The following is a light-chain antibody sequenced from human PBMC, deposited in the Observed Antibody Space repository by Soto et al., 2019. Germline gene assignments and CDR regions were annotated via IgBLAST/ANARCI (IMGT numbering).Light chain of an antibody. Sequence: EIVLTQSPGTLSLSPGERATLPCRASQSVSNKLGWYQQKPGQAPRLLIYGASSRVTGIPARFSGSGSGTEFTLIISSLQSEDFAVYYCQQYSNWPPTFGQGTKVDIK. CDR1: QSVSNK. J-gene: IGKJ1*01. CDR3: QQYSNWPPT. CDR2: GAS. V-gene: IGKV3-15*01.